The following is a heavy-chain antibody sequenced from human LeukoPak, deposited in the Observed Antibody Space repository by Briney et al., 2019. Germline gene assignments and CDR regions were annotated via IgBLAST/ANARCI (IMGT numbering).Heavy chain of an antibody. CDR2: IYTSGST. Sequence: SETLSLTCTVSGGSISSYYWSWIRQPAGKGLEWIGRIYTSGSTNYNPSLKSRVTMSVDTSKNQSSLKPSSVTAADTAVYYCARDSSIVVVPAATGPSWFDPWGQGTLVTVSS. CDR3: ARDSSIVVVPAATGPSWFDP. J-gene: IGHJ5*02. CDR1: GGSISSYY. D-gene: IGHD2-2*01. V-gene: IGHV4-4*07.